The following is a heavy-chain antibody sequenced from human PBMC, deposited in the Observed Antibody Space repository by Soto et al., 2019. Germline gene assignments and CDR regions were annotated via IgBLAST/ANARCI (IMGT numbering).Heavy chain of an antibody. Sequence: GGSMRLSCAASGYSLSEYSMKWVRQAPGKGLEWVSYFGTSRKYIFYADSVRGRFTISRDDAKNSLYLQLNSLRDEDTAVYYCVRDRDWAFDIWGQGTMVTVSS. CDR1: GYSLSEYS. CDR3: VRDRDWAFDI. V-gene: IGHV3-48*02. D-gene: IGHD3-9*01. J-gene: IGHJ3*02. CDR2: FGTSRKYI.